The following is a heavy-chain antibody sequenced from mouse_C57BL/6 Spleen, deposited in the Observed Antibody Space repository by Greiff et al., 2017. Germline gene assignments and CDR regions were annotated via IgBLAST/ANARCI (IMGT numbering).Heavy chain of an antibody. CDR2: IYPGSGNT. J-gene: IGHJ1*03. CDR1: GYTFTDYY. D-gene: IGHD1-1*01. CDR3: ARTGDYGSSYGYFDV. V-gene: IGHV1-84*01. Sequence: VQLQQSGPELVQPGASVQISCKASGYTFTDYYINWLKQRPGQGLEWIGWIYPGSGNTKYNEKFNGKATLTVDTSSSTAYMQLSSLTAEDSAVYFCARTGDYGSSYGYFDVWGTGTTVTVSS.